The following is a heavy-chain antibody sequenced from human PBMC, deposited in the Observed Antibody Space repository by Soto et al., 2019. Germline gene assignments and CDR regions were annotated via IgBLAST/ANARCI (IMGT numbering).Heavy chain of an antibody. J-gene: IGHJ5*02. V-gene: IGHV4-31*03. CDR2: IYYSGST. CDR3: ARSVFP. Sequence: SQTPSLTCPVSSGSISSGGYYWNWIRQHPGKGLEWIGYIYYSGSTYYNPSLKSRVSMSVDTSKNQFSLKLSSVTAADTAVYYCARSVFPWGQGTLVTAPQ. CDR1: SGSISSGGYY.